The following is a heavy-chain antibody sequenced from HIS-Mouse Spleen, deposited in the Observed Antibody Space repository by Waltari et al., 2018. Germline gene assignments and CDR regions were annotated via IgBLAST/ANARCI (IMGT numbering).Heavy chain of an antibody. D-gene: IGHD5-12*01. Sequence: EVQLVESGGGLVQPGGSLRLSCAASGFTFSSYWMSWVRQAPGKGLGWVDNIKQEGSEKYYVDSVKGRLPISRDNAKNSLYLQMNSLRAEDTAVYYCARERRGPGWFDPWGQGTLVTVSS. J-gene: IGHJ5*02. V-gene: IGHV3-7*01. CDR2: IKQEGSEK. CDR1: GFTFSSYW. CDR3: ARERRGPGWFDP.